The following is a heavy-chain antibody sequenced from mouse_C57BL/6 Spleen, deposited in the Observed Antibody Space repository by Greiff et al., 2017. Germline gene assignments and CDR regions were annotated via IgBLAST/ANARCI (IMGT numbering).Heavy chain of an antibody. Sequence: VKLMESGPELVKPGASVKISCKASGYAFSSSWMNWVKQRPGKGLEWIGRIYPGDGDTNYNGKFKGKATLTADKSSSTAYMQLSSLTSEDSAVYFCARKDYGSSYGYFDYWGQGTTLTVSS. CDR2: IYPGDGDT. CDR3: ARKDYGSSYGYFDY. V-gene: IGHV1-82*01. D-gene: IGHD1-1*01. J-gene: IGHJ2*01. CDR1: GYAFSSSW.